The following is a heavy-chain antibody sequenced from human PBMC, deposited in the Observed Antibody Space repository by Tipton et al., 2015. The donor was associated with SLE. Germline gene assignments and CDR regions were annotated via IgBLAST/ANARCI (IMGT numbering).Heavy chain of an antibody. V-gene: IGHV4-31*03. CDR3: ATLHLYSYPSGY. CDR2: IYYSGST. CDR1: GGSISSGGYY. J-gene: IGHJ4*02. D-gene: IGHD5-18*01. Sequence: TLSLTCTVSGGSISSGGYYWSWIRQHPGKGLEWIGYIYYSGSTYYNPSLKSRVTISVDTSKNQFSLKLSSVTAADTAVYYCATLHLYSYPSGYWGQGTLVTVSS.